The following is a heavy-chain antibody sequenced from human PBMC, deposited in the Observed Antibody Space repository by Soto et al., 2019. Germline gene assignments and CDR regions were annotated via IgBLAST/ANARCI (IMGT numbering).Heavy chain of an antibody. V-gene: IGHV1-69*04. CDR1: GYTFTSNG. Sequence: SVKVSCKASGYTFTSNGINWVRQAPGQGLEWMGRIIPILGIANYAQKFQGRVTITADKSTSTAYMELSSLRSEDTAVYYCARRKVVAATLDAFDIWGQGTMVTVSS. CDR3: ARRKVVAATLDAFDI. J-gene: IGHJ3*02. D-gene: IGHD2-15*01. CDR2: IIPILGIA.